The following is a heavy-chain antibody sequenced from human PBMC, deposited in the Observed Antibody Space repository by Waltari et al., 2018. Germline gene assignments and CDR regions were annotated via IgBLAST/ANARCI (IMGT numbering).Heavy chain of an antibody. Sequence: QVQLVQSGAEVKKPGSSVKVSCKASGGPFSRYALRWVRPAPGQGLEWMGGIIPILGIANYAQKFQGRVTITADESTSTAYMELSSLRSEDTAVYYCARDPGGSYYNWFDPWGQGTLVTVSS. V-gene: IGHV1-69*04. CDR2: IIPILGIA. D-gene: IGHD1-26*01. CDR3: ARDPGGSYYNWFDP. J-gene: IGHJ5*02. CDR1: GGPFSRYA.